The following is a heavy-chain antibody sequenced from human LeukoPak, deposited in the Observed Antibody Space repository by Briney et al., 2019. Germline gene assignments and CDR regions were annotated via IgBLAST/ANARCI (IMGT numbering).Heavy chain of an antibody. V-gene: IGHV3-30*18. CDR3: AKDDRGNEAPFDY. Sequence: GRSLRLSCAASGFTFSDYGMHWVRQAPGKGLEWVALISYDGGNKFYADSVRDRFTISRDNSKNTLHLQMNSLRAEDTAVYYCAKDDRGNEAPFDYWGQGTLVTVSS. CDR1: GFTFSDYG. J-gene: IGHJ4*02. CDR2: ISYDGGNK.